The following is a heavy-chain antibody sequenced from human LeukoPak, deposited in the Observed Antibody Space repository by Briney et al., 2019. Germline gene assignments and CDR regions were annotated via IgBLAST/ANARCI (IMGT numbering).Heavy chain of an antibody. V-gene: IGHV3-48*01. J-gene: IGHJ5*02. CDR1: GFTFSSYS. CDR2: VSSSSSLK. CDR3: ASLGSIWLRGGP. Sequence: SGGSLRLSCAASGFTFSSYSMNWVRQAPGKGLEWVSYVSSSSSLKYYADSVKGRFTISRDNAKNSLYLQMNSLRAEDTAVYYCASLGSIWLRGGPWGQGTLVTVSS. D-gene: IGHD3-10*01.